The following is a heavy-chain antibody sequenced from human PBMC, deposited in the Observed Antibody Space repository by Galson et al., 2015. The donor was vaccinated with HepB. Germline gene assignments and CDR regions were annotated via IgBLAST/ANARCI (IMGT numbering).Heavy chain of an antibody. Sequence: VKVSCKGSGYAFTSNGISWVRQAPGQGLEWMGWISPHNGNTNYAQKFLGRVTMTTDASTSTADMELRSLRSDDTAVYYCARDPGYSSGWYPVYGMDVWGQGTTVTVSS. CDR2: ISPHNGNT. J-gene: IGHJ6*02. D-gene: IGHD6-19*01. CDR3: ARDPGYSSGWYPVYGMDV. V-gene: IGHV1-18*04. CDR1: GYAFTSNG.